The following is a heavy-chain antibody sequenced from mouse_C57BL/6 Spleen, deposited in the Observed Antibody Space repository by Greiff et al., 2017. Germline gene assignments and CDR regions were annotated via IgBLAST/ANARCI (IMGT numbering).Heavy chain of an antibody. V-gene: IGHV1-52*01. Sequence: VQLQQPGAELVRPGSSVKLSCKASGYTFTSYWMHWVKQRPIQGLEWIGNIDPSNSGTNYNQKFKDKATLTVDKSSSTAYMQLSSLTSEDSAVYYCVTTVVADWAFEVWGTGTTVTVSS. CDR2: IDPSNSGT. J-gene: IGHJ1*03. D-gene: IGHD1-1*01. CDR3: VTTVVADWAFEV. CDR1: GYTFTSYW.